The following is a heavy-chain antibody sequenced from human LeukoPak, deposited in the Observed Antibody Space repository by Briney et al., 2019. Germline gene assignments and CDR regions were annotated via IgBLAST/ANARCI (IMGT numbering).Heavy chain of an antibody. D-gene: IGHD3-22*01. Sequence: GASVKASCKASGGTFSSYAISRVRQAPGQGLEWMGGIIPIFGTANYAQKFQGRVTITADESTSTAYMELSSLRSEDTAVYYCASNYYDSSGYPTPDYWGQGTLVTVSS. CDR2: IIPIFGTA. J-gene: IGHJ4*02. CDR3: ASNYYDSSGYPTPDY. CDR1: GGTFSSYA. V-gene: IGHV1-69*13.